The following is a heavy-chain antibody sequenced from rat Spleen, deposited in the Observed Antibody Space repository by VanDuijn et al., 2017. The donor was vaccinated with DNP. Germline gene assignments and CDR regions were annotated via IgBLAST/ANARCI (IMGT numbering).Heavy chain of an antibody. V-gene: IGHV3-3*01. CDR2: INSAGST. CDR3: ARWGDYFDY. J-gene: IGHJ2*01. CDR1: GFSLTSYN. Sequence: VQLKESGPGLVQPSQTLSLTCTVAGFSLTSYNVHWVRQPPGNKLEWMGYINSAGSTNYNPSLKRRISITRDTSKNQFFLQLNSVTTEDTATYYCARWGDYFDYWGQGVMVTVSS.